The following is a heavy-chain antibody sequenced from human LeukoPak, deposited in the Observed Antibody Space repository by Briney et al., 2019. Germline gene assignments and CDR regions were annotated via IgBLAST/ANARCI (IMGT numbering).Heavy chain of an antibody. CDR2: ISGSGGST. V-gene: IGHV3-23*01. CDR3: AKDDHGGSGWRDYFDC. CDR1: GFTFSNYA. Sequence: TGGSLRLACAASGFTFSNYAMSWVRQAPGKGLEWVSSISGSGGSTYYADSVKGRFTISRDSSKNTLYLQMNSLRAEDTAVYYCAKDDHGGSGWRDYFDCWAREAWSPSPQ. D-gene: IGHD6-19*01. J-gene: IGHJ4*02.